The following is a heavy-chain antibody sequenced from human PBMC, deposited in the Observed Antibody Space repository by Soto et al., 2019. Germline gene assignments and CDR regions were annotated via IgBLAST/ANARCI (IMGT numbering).Heavy chain of an antibody. J-gene: IGHJ4*02. D-gene: IGHD5-12*01. CDR1: GGPISSGGYY. CDR2: IYYSGST. CDR3: ARVGGVEMATRRFDY. V-gene: IGHV4-31*03. Sequence: QVQLQESGPGLVKPSQTLSLTCTVSGGPISSGGYYWSWIRQHPGKGLEWIGYIYYSGSTYYNPSLKSRVTISVDTSKNQFSLKLSSVTAADTAVYYCARVGGVEMATRRFDYWGQGTLVTVSS.